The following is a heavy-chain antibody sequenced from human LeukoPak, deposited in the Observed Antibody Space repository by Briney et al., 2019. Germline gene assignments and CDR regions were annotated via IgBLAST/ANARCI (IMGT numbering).Heavy chain of an antibody. CDR2: IYYSGST. J-gene: IGHJ5*02. CDR3: ARVRDGYNPFVYWFDP. V-gene: IGHV4-59*01. D-gene: IGHD5-24*01. Sequence: PSETLSLTCIVSGASINSYYWSWIRQPPGKGLEWIGYIYYSGSTNYNPSLKSRVTISVDTSKNQFSLKLSSVTAADTAVYYCARVRDGYNPFVYWFDPWGQGTLVTVSS. CDR1: GASINSYY.